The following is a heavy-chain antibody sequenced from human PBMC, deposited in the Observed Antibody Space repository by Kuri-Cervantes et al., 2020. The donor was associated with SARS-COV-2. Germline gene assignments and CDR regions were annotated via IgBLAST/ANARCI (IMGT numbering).Heavy chain of an antibody. J-gene: IGHJ6*02. Sequence: KVSCKASGYTFTSYWIGWVRQMPGKGLEWMGIIYPGDSDTRYSPSFQGQVTISADKSISTAYLRWSSLKASDTAMYYCARQITGYSSSSPYVDVWGQGTTVTGSS. CDR1: GYTFTSYW. CDR2: IYPGDSDT. V-gene: IGHV5-51*01. D-gene: IGHD6-6*01. CDR3: ARQITGYSSSSPYVDV.